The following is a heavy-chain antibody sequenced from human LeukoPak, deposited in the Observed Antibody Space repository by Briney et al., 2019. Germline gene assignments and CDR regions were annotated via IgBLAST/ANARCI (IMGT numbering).Heavy chain of an antibody. Sequence: ASVKVSCKVSGYTLTELSMHWVRQAPGKGLEWMGGFDPEDGETIYAQKFQGRVTMTEDTSTDTAYMELSSLRSEDTAVYYCATVLHRSGGSSYNWFVPWGQGTLVTVSS. D-gene: IGHD2-15*01. J-gene: IGHJ5*02. CDR2: FDPEDGET. CDR1: GYTLTELS. V-gene: IGHV1-24*01. CDR3: ATVLHRSGGSSYNWFVP.